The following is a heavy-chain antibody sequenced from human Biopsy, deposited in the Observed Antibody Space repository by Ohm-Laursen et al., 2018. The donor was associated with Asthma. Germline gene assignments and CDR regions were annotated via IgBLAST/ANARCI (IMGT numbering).Heavy chain of an antibody. V-gene: IGHV3-33*08. D-gene: IGHD6-6*01. CDR1: GFSFSNFA. J-gene: IGHJ6*02. Sequence: SLRLSCTASGFSFSNFAIHWARQAPGKGLEWVSFIWYDGRKKTHADSVKGRFTISRDNSKNTLYLQMNSLRAEDTAVYYCARKIAARGGMGVWGQGTTVTVSS. CDR3: ARKIAARGGMGV. CDR2: IWYDGRKK.